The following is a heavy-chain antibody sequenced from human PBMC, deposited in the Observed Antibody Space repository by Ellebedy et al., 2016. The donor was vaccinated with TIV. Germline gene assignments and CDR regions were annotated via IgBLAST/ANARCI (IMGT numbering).Heavy chain of an antibody. J-gene: IGHJ4*02. CDR3: ARVRGVILFDY. V-gene: IGHV1-2*04. D-gene: IGHD3-10*01. CDR2: INPNSGGT. CDR1: GYTFTGYY. Sequence: ASVKVSXXASGYTFTGYYMHWVRQAPGQGLEWMGWINPNSGGTNYAQKFQGWVTMTRDTSISTAYMELSRLRSDDTAVYYCARVRGVILFDYWGQGTLVTVSS.